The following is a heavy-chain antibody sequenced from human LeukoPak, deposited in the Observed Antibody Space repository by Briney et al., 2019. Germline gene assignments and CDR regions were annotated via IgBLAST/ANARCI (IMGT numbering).Heavy chain of an antibody. CDR3: ATSVYSGYDYAGYYYYGMDV. J-gene: IGHJ6*02. Sequence: SQTLSLTCAISGDSVSSNSAARNWIRQSPSRGLEWLGRTYYRSKWYNDYAVSVKSRITINPDTSKNQFSLQLNSVTPEDTAVYYCATSVYSGYDYAGYYYYGMDVWGQGTTVTVSS. CDR1: GDSVSSNSAA. V-gene: IGHV6-1*01. CDR2: TYYRSKWYN. D-gene: IGHD5-12*01.